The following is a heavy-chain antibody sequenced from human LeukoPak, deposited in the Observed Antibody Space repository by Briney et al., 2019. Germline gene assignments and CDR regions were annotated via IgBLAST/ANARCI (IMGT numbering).Heavy chain of an antibody. D-gene: IGHD3-10*01. Sequence: GGSLRLSCAASGFTFSSYAMHWVRQAPGKGLEWVAVISYDGSNKYYADSVKGRFSISRDNSKNTLYLQMNSLRAEDTAVYYCAKGRELRGQGTLVTVSS. CDR2: ISYDGSNK. CDR1: GFTFSSYA. CDR3: AKGREL. J-gene: IGHJ4*02. V-gene: IGHV3-30-3*01.